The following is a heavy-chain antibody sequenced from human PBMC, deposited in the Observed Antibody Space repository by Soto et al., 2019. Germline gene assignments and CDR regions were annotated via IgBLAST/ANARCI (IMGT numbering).Heavy chain of an antibody. Sequence: GASVKVSCKASRYTFTSYDINWVRQATGQGLEWMGWMNPNSGNTNYAQKLQGRVTMTTDTSTSTAYMELRSLRSDDTAVYYCARRIIEDSVIPVESAFDIWGQGTMVTVSS. CDR3: ARRIIEDSVIPVESAFDI. D-gene: IGHD3-16*02. CDR2: MNPNSGNT. J-gene: IGHJ3*02. V-gene: IGHV1-18*01. CDR1: RYTFTSYD.